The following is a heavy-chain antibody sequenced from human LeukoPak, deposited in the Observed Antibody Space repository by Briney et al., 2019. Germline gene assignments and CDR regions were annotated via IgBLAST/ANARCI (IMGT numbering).Heavy chain of an antibody. CDR3: AKSGVAGCDFWSGYYPFDY. CDR2: INHSGST. J-gene: IGHJ4*02. Sequence: ASETLSLTCTVSGGSISSYYWSWIRQPPGKGLEWIGEINHSGSTNYNPSLKSRVTISVDTSKNQFSLKLSSVTAADTAVYYCAKSGVAGCDFWSGYYPFDYWGQGTLVTVSS. D-gene: IGHD3-3*01. V-gene: IGHV4-34*01. CDR1: GGSISSYY.